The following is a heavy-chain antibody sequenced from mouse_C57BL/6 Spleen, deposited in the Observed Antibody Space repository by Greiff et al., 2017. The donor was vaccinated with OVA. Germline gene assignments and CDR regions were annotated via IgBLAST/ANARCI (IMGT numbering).Heavy chain of an antibody. CDR3: ASSPGYFDY. V-gene: IGHV1-64*01. J-gene: IGHJ2*01. CDR2: IHPNSGST. CDR1: GYTFTSYW. Sequence: QVQLKQPGAELVKPGASVKLSCKASGYTFTSYWMHWVKQRPGQGLAWIGMIHPNSGSTNYNEKFKSKATLTVDKSSSTAYMQLSSLTSEDSAVYYCASSPGYFDYWGQGTTLTVSS.